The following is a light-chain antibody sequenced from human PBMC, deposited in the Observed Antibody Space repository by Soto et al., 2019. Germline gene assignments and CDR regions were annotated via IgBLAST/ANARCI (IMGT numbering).Light chain of an antibody. Sequence: QSVLTQPASVSGSPGQSITISWTGTSSDVGGYIYVSWYQQHPGKAPKLMIYEVSNRPSGVSNRFSGSKSGNTASLTISGLQAEDEADYYCSSYTSSSPYVFGTGTKVTVL. CDR1: SSDVGGYIY. V-gene: IGLV2-14*01. CDR2: EVS. CDR3: SSYTSSSPYV. J-gene: IGLJ1*01.